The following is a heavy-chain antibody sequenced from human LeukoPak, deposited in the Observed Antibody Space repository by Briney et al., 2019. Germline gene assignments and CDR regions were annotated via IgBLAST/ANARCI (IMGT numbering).Heavy chain of an antibody. D-gene: IGHD2-15*01. CDR1: GYTFTSYD. CDR3: ARAVRDIVVVVAATTSLYYFDY. V-gene: IGHV1-8*01. CDR2: MNPNSGNT. Sequence: ASVKVSCKASGYTFTSYDINWVRQATGQGLEWMGWMNPNSGNTGYAQKFQGRVTMTRNTSISTAYMELSSLRSEDTAVYYCARAVRDIVVVVAATTSLYYFDYWGQGTLVTVPS. J-gene: IGHJ4*02.